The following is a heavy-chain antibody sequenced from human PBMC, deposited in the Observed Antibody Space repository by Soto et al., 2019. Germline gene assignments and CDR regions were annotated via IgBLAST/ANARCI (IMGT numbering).Heavy chain of an antibody. V-gene: IGHV1-69*01. J-gene: IGHJ6*02. Sequence: QVQLVQSASEVKKPGSSAKVSCKASGGTFSNYAFSWVRQAPGQGLEWMGGIISMIGTAHYAEKFQGRVTITADESTSTVYMELSSLSSEDTALYYCARVRSGTYFGVYYNGMDVWGQGTAVTVSS. D-gene: IGHD1-26*01. CDR2: IISMIGTA. CDR3: ARVRSGTYFGVYYNGMDV. CDR1: GGTFSNYA.